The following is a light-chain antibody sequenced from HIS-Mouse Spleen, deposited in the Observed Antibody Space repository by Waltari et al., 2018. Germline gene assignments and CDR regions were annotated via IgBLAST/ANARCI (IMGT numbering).Light chain of an antibody. CDR1: ALPKKY. CDR2: EDS. J-gene: IGLJ2*01. V-gene: IGLV3-10*01. Sequence: SYELTQPPSVSVSPGQTARITCSGDALPKKYADWYQQKSGQAPVLVIYEDSKRPSGIPEGFSGSRSGTMATLTISGAQVEDEADYYCYSTDSSGNHRVFGGGTKLTVL. CDR3: YSTDSSGNHRV.